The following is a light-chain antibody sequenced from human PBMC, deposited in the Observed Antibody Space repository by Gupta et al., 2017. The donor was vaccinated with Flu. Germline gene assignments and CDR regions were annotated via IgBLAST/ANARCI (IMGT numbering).Light chain of an antibody. CDR2: EGN. CDR1: NSNLENHC. Sequence: TISCSRSNSNLENHCVSKCQQLPVAAPTLLIYEGNKRPSGIPVRFSGSKSGTSATLGITGLQAGDEADYYCGTWDSSLIAGVFGGGTKLTVL. CDR3: GTWDSSLIAGV. J-gene: IGLJ3*02. V-gene: IGLV1-51*02.